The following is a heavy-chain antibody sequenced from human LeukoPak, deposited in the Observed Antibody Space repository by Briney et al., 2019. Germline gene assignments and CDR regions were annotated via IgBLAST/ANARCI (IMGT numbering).Heavy chain of an antibody. CDR3: ARVYYGSGSYYNLDY. Sequence: GGSLRLSCAASGFTFSSYEMNWVRQAPGKGLEWVSHISSTSSTIYYAGSVKGRFTISRDNAKNSLYLQMNSLRAEDTAVYYCARVYYGSGSYYNLDYWGQGTLVTVSS. J-gene: IGHJ4*02. D-gene: IGHD3-10*01. CDR1: GFTFSSYE. V-gene: IGHV3-48*03. CDR2: ISSTSSTI.